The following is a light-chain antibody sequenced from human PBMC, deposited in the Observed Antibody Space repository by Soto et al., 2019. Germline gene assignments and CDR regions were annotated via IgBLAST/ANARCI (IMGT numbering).Light chain of an antibody. Sequence: EVELTQSPATLSLSPGETATLSCRASQTIDKFLAWYQQRPGQPPRLLIFDSSNRATGVPVRFSGSGSGTAFTLTIGSLESEDSAVYYCQQRKHWPPITFGQGTRLEIK. V-gene: IGKV3-11*01. CDR2: DSS. CDR1: QTIDKF. J-gene: IGKJ5*01. CDR3: QQRKHWPPIT.